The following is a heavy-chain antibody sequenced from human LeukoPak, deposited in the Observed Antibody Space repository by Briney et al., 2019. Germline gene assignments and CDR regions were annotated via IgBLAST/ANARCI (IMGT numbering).Heavy chain of an antibody. CDR1: GFNFSGSA. CDR3: TRHVAGYCSSTSCYTDYYYYMDV. V-gene: IGHV3-73*01. D-gene: IGHD2-2*02. CDR2: IRSKANSYAT. J-gene: IGHJ6*03. Sequence: GGSLKLSCAASGFNFSGSAMHWVRQASGKGLEWVGRIRSKANSYATAYAASVKGRFTISRDDSKNTAYLQMNSLKTEDTAVYYCTRHVAGYCSSTSCYTDYYYYMDVWGKGTTVTVSS.